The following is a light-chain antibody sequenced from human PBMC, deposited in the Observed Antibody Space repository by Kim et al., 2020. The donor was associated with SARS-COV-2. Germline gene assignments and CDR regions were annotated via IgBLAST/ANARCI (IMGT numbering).Light chain of an antibody. CDR2: DVS. Sequence: QSITIACTGTSRDVGGYNYVSWYQQHPGKAPKLMIYDVSKRPSGVSNRFSGSKSGNTASLTISGLQAEDEADYYCSSYTSSSTLYVFGTGTKVTVL. V-gene: IGLV2-14*04. J-gene: IGLJ1*01. CDR1: SRDVGGYNY. CDR3: SSYTSSSTLYV.